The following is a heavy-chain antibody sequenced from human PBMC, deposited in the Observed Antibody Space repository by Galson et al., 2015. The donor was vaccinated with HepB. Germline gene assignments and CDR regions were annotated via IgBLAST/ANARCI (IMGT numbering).Heavy chain of an antibody. Sequence: ETLSLTCSVSGDPISNHYWSWLRQPPGKGLEWIGYIYYAGTTNFSPSLKSRASISVDTAKNQLSLKLRSVTAADTAVYYCARDWTSGSQYFYAMDIWGQGTTVTVSS. D-gene: IGHD3/OR15-3a*01. V-gene: IGHV4-59*11. CDR2: IYYAGTT. J-gene: IGHJ6*02. CDR1: GDPISNHY. CDR3: ARDWTSGSQYFYAMDI.